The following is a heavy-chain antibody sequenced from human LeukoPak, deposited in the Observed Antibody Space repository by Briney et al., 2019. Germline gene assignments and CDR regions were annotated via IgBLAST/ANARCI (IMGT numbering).Heavy chain of an antibody. D-gene: IGHD2-21*01. V-gene: IGHV3-74*01. Sequence: GGSLRLSCAASGFTFSSYWMNWVRQAPGKGLVWVSHINTGSTTTYADSVKGRFTISRDNAKNTLYLQMNSLRAEDTAVYYCAREFRLWKTFDMWGQGTMVTVSS. CDR1: GFTFSSYW. J-gene: IGHJ3*02. CDR2: INTGSTT. CDR3: AREFRLWKTFDM.